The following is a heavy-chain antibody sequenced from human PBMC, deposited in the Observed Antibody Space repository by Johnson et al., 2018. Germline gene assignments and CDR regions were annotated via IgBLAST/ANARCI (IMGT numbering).Heavy chain of an antibody. V-gene: IGHV3-15*01. J-gene: IGHJ3*02. CDR2: IKSKTDGGTT. D-gene: IGHD1-26*01. Sequence: VQLVESGGGVVQPGRSLRLSCAASGFTFSNAWMSWVRQAPGKGLEWVGRIKSKTDGGTTDYAAPGKGRFTISRDDSKNTLYLQMNSLKTEDTAVYYCTTEGREKLYAFDIWGQGTMVTVSS. CDR3: TTEGREKLYAFDI. CDR1: GFTFSNAW.